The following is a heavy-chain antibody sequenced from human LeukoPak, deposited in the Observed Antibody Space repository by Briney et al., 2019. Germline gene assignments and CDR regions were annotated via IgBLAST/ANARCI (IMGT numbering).Heavy chain of an antibody. CDR1: GGSFSGYY. J-gene: IGHJ5*02. CDR2: INHSGST. V-gene: IGHV4-34*01. Sequence: SETLSLTCAVYGGSFSGYYWSWIRQPPGKGLEWIGEINHSGSTNYNPSLKSRVTISVDTSKNQFSLKLSSVTAADTAVYYCARRGGYNNWFDPWGQGTLVTVSS. D-gene: IGHD3-22*01. CDR3: ARRGGYNNWFDP.